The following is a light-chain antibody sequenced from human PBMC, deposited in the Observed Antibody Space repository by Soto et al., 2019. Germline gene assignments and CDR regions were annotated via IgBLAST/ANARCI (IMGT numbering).Light chain of an antibody. CDR2: EVS. J-gene: IGLJ2*01. CDR1: SSDVGGYNY. Sequence: QSALTQPASVSGSPGQSITISCTGTSSDVGGYNYVSWYQQHPGKAPKLMIYEVSNRPSGVSNRFSGSKSANTASLTISGLQADDEADYYCTSYTSSSTLVFGGGTQLTVL. V-gene: IGLV2-14*01. CDR3: TSYTSSSTLV.